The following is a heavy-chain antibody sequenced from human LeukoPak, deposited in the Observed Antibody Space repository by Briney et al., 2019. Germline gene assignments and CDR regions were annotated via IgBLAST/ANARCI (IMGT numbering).Heavy chain of an antibody. CDR3: ARTGGNYYDSSGYGYFQH. CDR2: IYSGGST. J-gene: IGHJ1*01. D-gene: IGHD3-22*01. Sequence: GGSLRLSCAASGFTVSSNYMSLVRQAPGKGLEWVSVIYSGGSTYYADSVKGRFTISRDNSKNTLYLQMNSLRAEDTAVYYCARTGGNYYDSSGYGYFQHWGQGTLVTVSS. CDR1: GFTVSSNY. V-gene: IGHV3-66*01.